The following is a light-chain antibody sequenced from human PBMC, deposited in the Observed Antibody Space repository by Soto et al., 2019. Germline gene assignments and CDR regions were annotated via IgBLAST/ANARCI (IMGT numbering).Light chain of an antibody. CDR1: QSIGKH. V-gene: IGKV1-39*01. CDR2: AAS. J-gene: IGKJ5*01. Sequence: DTQMTQSPSSLSASVGDTVTITCRASQSIGKHLNWYQQKPGKAPKFLIYAASSLQSGVPSRFSGSGSGTDFTLTVNSLQPEDFATYYCQQGYSSAITFGQGTRLEIK. CDR3: QQGYSSAIT.